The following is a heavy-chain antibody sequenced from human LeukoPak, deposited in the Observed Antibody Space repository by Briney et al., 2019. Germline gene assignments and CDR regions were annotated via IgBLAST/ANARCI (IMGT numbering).Heavy chain of an antibody. CDR2: IGSDGTET. J-gene: IGHJ5*02. CDR1: GLTFSRYW. V-gene: IGHV3-7*01. Sequence: GGSLRLSCAASGLTFSRYWMSWVRQAPGKGLEWLANIGSDGTETNYVDSVKGRFTISRDNAKNSLYLQMNSLRGEDTAVYYCAGDAEMATSGAVDPWGQGTLVTVSS. D-gene: IGHD5-24*01. CDR3: AGDAEMATSGAVDP.